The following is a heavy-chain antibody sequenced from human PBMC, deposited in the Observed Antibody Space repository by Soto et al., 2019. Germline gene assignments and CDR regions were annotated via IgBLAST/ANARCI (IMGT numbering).Heavy chain of an antibody. V-gene: IGHV3-30-3*01. CDR3: ARDGAGKEGPNNPSMIVVGYYYYYGMDV. CDR2: ISYDGSNK. D-gene: IGHD3-22*01. Sequence: QVQLVESGGGVVQPGRSLRLSCAASGFTFSSYAMHWVRQAPGKGLEWVAVISYDGSNKYYADSVKGRFTISRDNSKNTLYLQMNSLRAEDTAVYYCARDGAGKEGPNNPSMIVVGYYYYYGMDVWGQGTTVTVSS. CDR1: GFTFSSYA. J-gene: IGHJ6*02.